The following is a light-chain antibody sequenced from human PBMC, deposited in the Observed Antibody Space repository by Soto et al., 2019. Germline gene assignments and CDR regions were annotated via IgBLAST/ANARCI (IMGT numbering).Light chain of an antibody. CDR3: QQLNSEPYT. CDR2: AAS. J-gene: IGKJ2*01. V-gene: IGKV1-9*01. Sequence: DIQLTQSPSFLSASVGARVTITCRAIQGISRSLAWYKQKPVKAPKLLIYAASTLQSGVPSRFSGSGSGTECTSTNINQQHEDVSTYYCQQLNSEPYTFGQGTKLEIK. CDR1: QGISRS.